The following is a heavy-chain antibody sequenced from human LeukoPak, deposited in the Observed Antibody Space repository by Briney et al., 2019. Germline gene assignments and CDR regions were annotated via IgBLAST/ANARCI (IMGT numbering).Heavy chain of an antibody. J-gene: IGHJ4*02. V-gene: IGHV3-74*01. CDR2: INSDGSST. CDR3: AREGDTAMATRYFDY. Sequence: GGSLRLSCAASGFTFSSYWMHWVRQAPGKGLVWVSRINSDGSSTSYADSVKGRFTISRDNAKNTLYLQMNSLRAEDTAVYYCAREGDTAMATRYFDYWGQGTLVTVSS. CDR1: GFTFSSYW. D-gene: IGHD5-18*01.